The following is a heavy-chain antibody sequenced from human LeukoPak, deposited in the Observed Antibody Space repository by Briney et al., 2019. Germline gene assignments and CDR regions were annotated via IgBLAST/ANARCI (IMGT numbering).Heavy chain of an antibody. Sequence: SETLSLTCGVSGGSISGTNWWSWVRQPPGKGLEWIGEISLAGQTNYNPSLNGRVTMSLDKSSNQLSLHLTSVTAADTATYFCSRESGPFCPFGYWGQGTLVIVSS. CDR3: SRESGPFCPFGY. CDR2: ISLAGQT. J-gene: IGHJ4*02. D-gene: IGHD1-26*01. V-gene: IGHV4/OR15-8*02. CDR1: GGSISGTNW.